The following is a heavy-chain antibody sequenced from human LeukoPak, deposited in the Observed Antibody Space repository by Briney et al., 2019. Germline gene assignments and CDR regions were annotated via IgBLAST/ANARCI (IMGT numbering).Heavy chain of an antibody. D-gene: IGHD6-19*01. CDR1: GGSISSYY. CDR3: ARTDLGIAVYFDY. CDR2: IYYSGST. Sequence: KSSETLSLACTVSGGSISSYYWSWIRQPPGKGLEWIGYIYYSGSTNYNPSLKSRVTISVDTSKNQFSLKLSSVTAADTAVYYCARTDLGIAVYFDYWGQGTLVTVSS. V-gene: IGHV4-59*01. J-gene: IGHJ4*02.